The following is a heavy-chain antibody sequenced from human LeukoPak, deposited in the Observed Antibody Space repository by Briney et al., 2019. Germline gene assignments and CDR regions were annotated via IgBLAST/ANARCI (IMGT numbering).Heavy chain of an antibody. CDR1: GFTFSSYS. J-gene: IGHJ5*02. CDR3: ARDRGIAGFDP. D-gene: IGHD6-13*01. CDR2: ISSSSSTI. Sequence: PGGSLRLSCAASGFTFSSYSMNWVRQAPGKGLDWVSYISSSSSTIYYADSVQGRFTISRDNAKNSLYLQMTSLRAEDTAVYYCARDRGIAGFDPWGQGTLVTVSS. V-gene: IGHV3-48*04.